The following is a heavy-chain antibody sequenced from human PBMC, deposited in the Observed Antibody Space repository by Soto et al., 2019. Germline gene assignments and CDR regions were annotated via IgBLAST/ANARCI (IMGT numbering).Heavy chain of an antibody. CDR1: GGSISSFTYY. V-gene: IGHV4-39*01. J-gene: IGHJ4*02. CDR2: VYYNENT. CDR3: APRERHYGLTGWLVT. D-gene: IGHD1-1*01. Sequence: SETLSLTCSVSGGSISSFTYYWGWIRQPSGKGLEWIGTVYYNENTYYNPSFKSRVTITVDTAKNQFSLNLRSVTAADTAMYFSAPRERHYGLTGWLVTGGLGALLTVSS.